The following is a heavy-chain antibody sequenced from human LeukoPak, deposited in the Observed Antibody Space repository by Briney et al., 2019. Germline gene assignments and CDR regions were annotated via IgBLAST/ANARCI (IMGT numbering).Heavy chain of an antibody. CDR2: VSGGGSST. CDR3: AKDYGRGHSYGYFDY. V-gene: IGHV3-23*01. Sequence: SGGPLRLSCAASGFTFSNYATSWVRQAPGKGLEWVSAVSGGGSSTYYADSVKGRFTISTDSSKNTLYLQMSSLRAEDTALYYCAKDYGRGHSYGYFDYWGQGTLVSVSS. J-gene: IGHJ4*02. CDR1: GFTFSNYA. D-gene: IGHD5-18*01.